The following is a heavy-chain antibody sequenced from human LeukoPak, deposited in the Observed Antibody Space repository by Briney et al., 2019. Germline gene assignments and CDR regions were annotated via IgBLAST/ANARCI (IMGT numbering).Heavy chain of an antibody. CDR2: ISYDGSNK. V-gene: IGHV3-30*18. D-gene: IGHD6-6*01. J-gene: IGHJ6*02. CDR3: AKESVRYYYYGMDV. Sequence: GGSLRLSCAASGFTFSSYGMHWVRQAPGKGLEWVAVISYDGSNKYYADSVKGRFTISRDNSKNTLYLRMNSLRAEDTAVYYCAKESVRYYYYGMDVWGQGTTVTVSS. CDR1: GFTFSSYG.